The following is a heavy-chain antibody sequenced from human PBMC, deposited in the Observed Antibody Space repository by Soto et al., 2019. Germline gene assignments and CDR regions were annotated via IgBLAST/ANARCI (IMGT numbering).Heavy chain of an antibody. CDR2: IYYSGST. Sequence: PSETLSLTCTVSGGSVSSGSYYWSWIRQPPGKGLEWIGYIYYSGSTNYNLSLKSRVTISVDTSKNQFSLKLSSVTAADTAVYYCARYIPNWGWYFDYWGQGTLVTVSS. CDR3: ARYIPNWGWYFDY. J-gene: IGHJ4*02. CDR1: GGSVSSGSYY. V-gene: IGHV4-61*01. D-gene: IGHD7-27*01.